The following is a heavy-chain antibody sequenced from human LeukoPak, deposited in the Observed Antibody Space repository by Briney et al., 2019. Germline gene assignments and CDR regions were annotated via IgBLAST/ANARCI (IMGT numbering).Heavy chain of an antibody. V-gene: IGHV1-18*01. D-gene: IGHD4-11*01. CDR1: GYTFTSYG. CDR3: ARPSLPSTVTPQYYYYYYGMDV. Sequence: GASVKVSCKASGYTFTSYGISWVRQAPGQGLEWMGWISAYNGNTNYAQKLQGRVTMTTDTSTSTAYMELGSLRSDDTAVYYCARPSLPSTVTPQYYYYYYGMDVWGQGTTVTVSS. CDR2: ISAYNGNT. J-gene: IGHJ6*02.